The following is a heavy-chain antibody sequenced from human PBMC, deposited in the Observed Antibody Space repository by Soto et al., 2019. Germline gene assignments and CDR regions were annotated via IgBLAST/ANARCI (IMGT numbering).Heavy chain of an antibody. J-gene: IGHJ6*02. Sequence: EVQLLESGGGLVQPGGSLRLSCAASGFTFSSYAMSWVRQAPGKGLEWVSAISGSGGSTYYADSVKGRFTISRDNSKNSLYLQMNSLSAEDRAVYYCAPPHGDYYYYGMDVWGQGTTVTVSS. CDR1: GFTFSSYA. D-gene: IGHD4-17*01. CDR3: APPHGDYYYYGMDV. CDR2: ISGSGGST. V-gene: IGHV3-23*01.